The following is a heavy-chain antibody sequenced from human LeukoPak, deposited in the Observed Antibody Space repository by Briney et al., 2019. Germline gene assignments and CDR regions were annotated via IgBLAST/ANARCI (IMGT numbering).Heavy chain of an antibody. V-gene: IGHV4-39*07. CDR2: IYDTGST. D-gene: IGHD3-16*01. Sequence: KPSETLSLTCTVSGDSISGSSYYWGWIRQPPGKELEWIAGIYDTGSTYHNPALKSRVTISVDTSKNQFSLRLSSVGAADTAVYYCARCGAITFGGYFYFDYWGQGTLVTVSS. CDR1: GDSISGSSYY. J-gene: IGHJ4*02. CDR3: ARCGAITFGGYFYFDY.